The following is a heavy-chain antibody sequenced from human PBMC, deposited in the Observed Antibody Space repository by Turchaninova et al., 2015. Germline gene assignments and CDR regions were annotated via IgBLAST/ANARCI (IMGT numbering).Heavy chain of an antibody. CDR3: ARSPNTAVGFDYFDF. D-gene: IGHD5-18*01. V-gene: IGHV5-51*01. J-gene: IGHJ4*02. CDR2: IYPGDSDT. Sequence: DVQLLPSGAEVKKPGESLKISCKASGSWFTSNGIGWVPQMPGKGLEWMGIIYPGDSDTRYSPSFQGQVTISVDKSISTAYLQWSSLKASDTAVYYCARSPNTAVGFDYFDFWGQGSLVTVSS. CDR1: GSWFTSNG.